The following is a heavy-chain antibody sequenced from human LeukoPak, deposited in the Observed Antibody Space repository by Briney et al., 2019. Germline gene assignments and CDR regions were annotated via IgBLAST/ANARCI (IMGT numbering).Heavy chain of an antibody. CDR3: AKLGKTENHYGSGRFSYYYYMDV. CDR1: GFTFSDHR. V-gene: IGHV3-74*01. J-gene: IGHJ6*03. CDR2: INRDGKST. D-gene: IGHD3-10*01. Sequence: GGSLRLSCAASGFTFSDHRMHWVRQVPGKGLVWVSRINRDGKSTNYADSVKGRFTISRDNAKNTLYLQMNSLRAEDTAVYYCAKLGKTENHYGSGRFSYYYYMDVWGKGTTVTISS.